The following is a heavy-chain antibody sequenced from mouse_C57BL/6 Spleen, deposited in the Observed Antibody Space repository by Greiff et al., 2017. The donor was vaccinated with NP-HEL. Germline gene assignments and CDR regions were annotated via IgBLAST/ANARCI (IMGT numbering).Heavy chain of an antibody. CDR2: INPNNGGT. CDR3: ARYYYGSYWYFDV. D-gene: IGHD1-1*01. J-gene: IGHJ1*03. Sequence: EVQRVESGPELVKPGASVKIPCKASGYTFTDYNMDWVKQSHGKSLEWIGDINPNNGGTIYNQKFKGKATLTVDKSSSTAYMELRSLTSEDTAVYYCARYYYGSYWYFDVWGTGTTVTVSS. CDR1: GYTFTDYN. V-gene: IGHV1-18*01.